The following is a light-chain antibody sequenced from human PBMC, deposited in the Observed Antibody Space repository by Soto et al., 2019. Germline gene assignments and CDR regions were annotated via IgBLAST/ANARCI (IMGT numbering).Light chain of an antibody. J-gene: IGLJ1*01. CDR2: DVS. CDR1: SSDVGGHNY. CDR3: CSYAGIYTWV. Sequence: QSALTQPRSVSGSPGQSVTISCTGTSSDVGGHNYVSWYQQHPGKAPKLMIYDVSKRPSGVPDRFSGSKSGNTASLTISGLQAEDEADYYCCSYAGIYTWVFGTGTKLTVL. V-gene: IGLV2-11*01.